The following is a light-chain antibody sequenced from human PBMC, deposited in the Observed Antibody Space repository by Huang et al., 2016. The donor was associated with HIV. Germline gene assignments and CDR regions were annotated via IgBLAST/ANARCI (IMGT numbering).Light chain of an antibody. CDR3: LQYYSVPQT. CDR2: WAT. J-gene: IGKJ1*01. Sequence: DIVMTQSPDSLAVSPGERTTINCKSSQTVLYSLNKKNYLAWFQQKPGRPPKLLIYWATTRESGVPDRFSGSSSGTDFTLTINNLQAEDVAVYFCLQYYSVPQTFGHGTKVEIK. V-gene: IGKV4-1*01. CDR1: QTVLYSLNKKNY.